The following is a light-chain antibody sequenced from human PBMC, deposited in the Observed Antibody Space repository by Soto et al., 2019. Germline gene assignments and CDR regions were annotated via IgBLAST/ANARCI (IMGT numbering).Light chain of an antibody. J-gene: IGKJ1*01. V-gene: IGKV3-11*01. Sequence: EIFLTQSPDTLPLSAGERATATXRPRWSFAAYIAWYQQGRGXAPRXXXAYXSNRASGGPARLSGSGSETDFTLTISDLEPAYFGLYYCQQRLNGTPGFGQGTKVDIK. CDR1: WSFAAY. CDR2: YXS. CDR3: QQRLNGTPG.